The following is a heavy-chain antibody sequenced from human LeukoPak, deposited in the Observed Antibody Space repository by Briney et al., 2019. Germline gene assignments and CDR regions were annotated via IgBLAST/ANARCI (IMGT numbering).Heavy chain of an antibody. CDR2: IYTSGST. V-gene: IGHV4-61*02. CDR3: ATLGYSSGTDY. Sequence: SETLSLTCTVSGDSISGGSYYWTWIRQPAGKGLEWIGRIYTSGSTNYNPSLKSRVTISIDTSKNQFSLKLSSVTAADTAVYYCATLGYSSGTDYWGLGTRVTVSS. D-gene: IGHD5-18*01. CDR1: GDSISGGSYY. J-gene: IGHJ4*02.